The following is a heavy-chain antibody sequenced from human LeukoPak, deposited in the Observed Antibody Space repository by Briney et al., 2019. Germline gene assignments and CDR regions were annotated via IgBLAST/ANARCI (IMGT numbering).Heavy chain of an antibody. J-gene: IGHJ4*02. CDR3: TRDNLGIAVAGNDY. CDR1: GFTFSDYY. D-gene: IGHD6-19*01. V-gene: IGHV3-11*06. Sequence: PGGSLRLSCGASGFTFSDYYMSWIRQAPGKGLEWVSYISSSSSYTNYADSVKGRFAISRDNAKNSLYLQMNSLRAEDTAVYYCTRDNLGIAVAGNDYWGQGTLVTVSS. CDR2: ISSSSSYT.